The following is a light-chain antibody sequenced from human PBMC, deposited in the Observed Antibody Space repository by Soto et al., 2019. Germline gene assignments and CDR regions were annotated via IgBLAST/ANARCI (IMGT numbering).Light chain of an antibody. CDR3: QQYGGSPLVT. V-gene: IGKV3-20*01. Sequence: ETVLTQSPGTLSLSPGERATISCRASQSLSSGYLAWYQQRPGQAPRLLISGASSRAPGIPDRFSGTGSGTEVTLTISRLEPEDFAVYYCQQYGGSPLVTFGGGTKVEIK. J-gene: IGKJ4*01. CDR1: QSLSSGY. CDR2: GAS.